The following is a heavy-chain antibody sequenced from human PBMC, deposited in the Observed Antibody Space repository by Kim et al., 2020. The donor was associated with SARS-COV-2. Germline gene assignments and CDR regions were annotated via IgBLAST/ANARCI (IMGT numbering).Heavy chain of an antibody. CDR3: ARQGDSSGYYHYYYYYGMDV. D-gene: IGHD3-22*01. Sequence: GESLKISCKGSGYSFTSYWIGWVRQMPGKGLEWMGIIYPGDSDTRYSPSFQGQVTISADKSISTAYLQWSSLKASDTAMYYCARQGDSSGYYHYYYYYGMDVWGQGTTVTV. CDR1: GYSFTSYW. V-gene: IGHV5-51*01. CDR2: IYPGDSDT. J-gene: IGHJ6*02.